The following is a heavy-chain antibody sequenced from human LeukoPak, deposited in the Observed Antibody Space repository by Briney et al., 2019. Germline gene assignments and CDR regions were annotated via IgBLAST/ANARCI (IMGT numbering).Heavy chain of an antibody. J-gene: IGHJ6*03. CDR2: IHWNGGRT. V-gene: IGHV3-20*04. Sequence: GGSLRLSCAASGFTFDNYGINWVRQAPGKGLEWVSRIHWNGGRTGYADSVKGRFTISRDNAKNSLYLQMNSLRVEDTAVYYCAKDGYGSGTYDYYYYMDVWGKGTTVTVSS. D-gene: IGHD3-10*01. CDR1: GFTFDNYG. CDR3: AKDGYGSGTYDYYYYMDV.